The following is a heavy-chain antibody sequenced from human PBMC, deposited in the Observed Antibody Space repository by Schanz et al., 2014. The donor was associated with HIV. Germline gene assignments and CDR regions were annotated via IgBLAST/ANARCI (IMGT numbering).Heavy chain of an antibody. CDR3: ARGARYGMDV. CDR2: INPKSGDT. J-gene: IGHJ6*02. Sequence: QVQLVQSGAEVKKPGASVKVSCKASAYTFTGYYMHWVRQAPGQGLEWIGWINPKSGDTNYAQKFQGRVTMTRDTSISTAYMELSRLRSDDTAVYYCARGARYGMDVWGQGTTVTVSS. V-gene: IGHV1-2*02. CDR1: AYTFTGYY.